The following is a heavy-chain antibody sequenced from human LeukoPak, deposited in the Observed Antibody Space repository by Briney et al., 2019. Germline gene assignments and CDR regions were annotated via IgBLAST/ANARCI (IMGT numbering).Heavy chain of an antibody. CDR2: IYYSEST. CDR1: GGSISSYY. J-gene: IGHJ4*02. CDR3: ARDRGSGWYEFNY. V-gene: IGHV4-59*01. D-gene: IGHD6-19*01. Sequence: SETLSLTCTVSGGSISSYYWSWIRQPPGKGLEWIGYIYYSESTNYNPSLKSRVTISVDTSKNQFSLKLSSVTAADTAVYYCARDRGSGWYEFNYWGQGTLVTVSS.